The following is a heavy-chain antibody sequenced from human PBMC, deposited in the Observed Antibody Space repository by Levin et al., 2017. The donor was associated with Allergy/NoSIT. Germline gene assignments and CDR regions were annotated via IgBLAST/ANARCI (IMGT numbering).Heavy chain of an antibody. V-gene: IGHV3-23*01. D-gene: IGHD3-10*01. CDR1: GFTFSIFA. J-gene: IGHJ5*01. Sequence: PGGSLRLSCAASGFTFSIFAMSWVRQAPGKGLEWVSTISGSSGNTYYADSVKGQFTISRDNSKNTLYLQMNSLRAEDTAVYYCAKGIYSGSGSYIGFDFWGQGTPVTVSS. CDR2: ISGSSGNT. CDR3: AKGIYSGSGSYIGFDF.